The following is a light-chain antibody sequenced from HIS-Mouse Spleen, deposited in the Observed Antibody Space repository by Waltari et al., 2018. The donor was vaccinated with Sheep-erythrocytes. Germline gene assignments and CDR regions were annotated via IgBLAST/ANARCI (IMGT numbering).Light chain of an antibody. CDR2: GTS. Sequence: QSVLTQPPPVSGAPGQRVTISCTGSSSNIGAGYDVHWYQQLPGTAPKLLIYGTSNRPSGVPDRFSGSKSGTSASLAITGLQAEDEADYYCQSYDSSLSVVFGGGTKLTVL. CDR3: QSYDSSLSVV. V-gene: IGLV1-40*01. CDR1: SSNIGAGYD. J-gene: IGLJ2*01.